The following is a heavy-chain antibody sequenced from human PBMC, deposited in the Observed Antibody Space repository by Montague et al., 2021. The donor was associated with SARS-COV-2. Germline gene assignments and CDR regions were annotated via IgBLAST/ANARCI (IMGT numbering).Heavy chain of an antibody. CDR3: AMATHCDCVYCYDGVLGS. V-gene: IGHV4-34*01. CDR1: GGSFSYYY. CDR2: INHAGST. J-gene: IGHJ3*01. Sequence: ETLSLTCALSGGSFSYYYWTWIRQPPGKGLEWIGGINHAGSTNYNPSLSSRLTMSIDTSRKQYSLNLHSVTAADTAVYYCAMATHCDCVYCYDGVLGSWGQGTLVTVSS. D-gene: IGHD5-12*01.